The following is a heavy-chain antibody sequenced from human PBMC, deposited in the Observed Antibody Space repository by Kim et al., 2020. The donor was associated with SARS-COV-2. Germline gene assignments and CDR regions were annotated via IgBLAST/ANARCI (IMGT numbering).Heavy chain of an antibody. Sequence: SETLSLTCTVSGGSISSHYWSWIRRPPGKGLEWIGYIYYTGSTNYNPSLKSRVTMSVDTSKNPFSLRLNSVTAADAAMYYCARRYSNYWYFDLWGRGTLVTVSS. V-gene: IGHV4-59*08. CDR1: GGSISSHY. J-gene: IGHJ2*01. CDR3: ARRYSNYWYFDL. CDR2: IYYTGST. D-gene: IGHD4-4*01.